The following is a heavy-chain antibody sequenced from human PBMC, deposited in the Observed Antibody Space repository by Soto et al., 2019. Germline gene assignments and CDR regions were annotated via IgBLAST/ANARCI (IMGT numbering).Heavy chain of an antibody. CDR1: GGSISSGGYY. V-gene: IGHV4-31*03. J-gene: IGHJ5*02. Sequence: SETLSLTCTVSGGSISSGGYYWSWIRQHPGKGLEWIGYIYYSGSTYYNPSLKSRVTISVDTSKNQFSRKLSSVTAADTAVYYCASILGANYDILTGYYKGWFDPWGQGTLVTVSS. CDR3: ASILGANYDILTGYYKGWFDP. D-gene: IGHD3-9*01. CDR2: IYYSGST.